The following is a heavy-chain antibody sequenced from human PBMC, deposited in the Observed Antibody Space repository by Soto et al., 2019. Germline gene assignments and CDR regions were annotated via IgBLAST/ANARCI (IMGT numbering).Heavy chain of an antibody. V-gene: IGHV3-23*01. D-gene: IGHD6-6*01. CDR3: AKLPQQLGWIDY. Sequence: EVQLLESGGGLVQPGGSLRLSCAASGFTFSSYAMSWVRQAPGKGLEWVSAISGSGGSTYYADSVKGRFTISRDNSKNTLYLQMNSLRAADTAVYYCAKLPQQLGWIDYWGQGTLVTVSS. CDR2: ISGSGGST. J-gene: IGHJ4*02. CDR1: GFTFSSYA.